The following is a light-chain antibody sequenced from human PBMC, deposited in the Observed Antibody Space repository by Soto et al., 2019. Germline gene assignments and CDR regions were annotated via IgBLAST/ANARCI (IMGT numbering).Light chain of an antibody. CDR1: QSIGRN. Sequence: DIQMTQSPSSLSASVGDRVTISCRASQSIGRNLNWYQQKPGKAPTLLIFTSSSLQSGVPSRFSGSGSGTDFTLTISSLQPEDFATYYCQQYYSFPLTFGGGTKVDIK. J-gene: IGKJ4*01. V-gene: IGKV1-39*01. CDR2: TSS. CDR3: QQYYSFPLT.